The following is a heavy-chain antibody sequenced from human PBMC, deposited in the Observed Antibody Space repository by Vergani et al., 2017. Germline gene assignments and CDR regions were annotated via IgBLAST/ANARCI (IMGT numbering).Heavy chain of an antibody. CDR1: GYNFTSLD. Sequence: QEQLVQSGAEVRKPGASVKVSCKASGYNFTSLDINWVRLATGQGLEWMGWMNPKSGNTAYAAKFQGRITMTRDSSTDTAYMEMKSLRSEDTAIYFCARGVLDSKYRHNWFGPWGQGTVVTVSS. CDR3: ARGVLDSKYRHNWFGP. V-gene: IGHV1-8*01. J-gene: IGHJ5*02. CDR2: MNPKSGNT. D-gene: IGHD3/OR15-3a*01.